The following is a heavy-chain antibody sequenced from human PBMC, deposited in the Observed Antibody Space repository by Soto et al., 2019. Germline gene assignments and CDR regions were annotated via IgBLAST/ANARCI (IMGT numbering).Heavy chain of an antibody. CDR2: IHYTGNT. D-gene: IGHD3-3*01. V-gene: IGHV4-59*01. J-gene: IGHJ5*02. Sequence: SHAGTVSSCSISAYYWGWNGKPPVKVRDCLECIHYTGNTNSNPSLKGRVTISIDPSWNQFSLKLRYVTAADTAVYYCEAGDYRTGFSYSEIKWFDPCGQGTLVPVS. CDR1: SCSISAYY. CDR3: EAGDYRTGFSYSEIKWFDP.